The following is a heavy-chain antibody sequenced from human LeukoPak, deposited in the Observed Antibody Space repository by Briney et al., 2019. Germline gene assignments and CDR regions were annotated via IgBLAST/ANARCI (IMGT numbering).Heavy chain of an antibody. CDR2: INPKNGGT. D-gene: IGHD4-11*01. CDR3: ARGTTVTPYYYYYMDV. J-gene: IGHJ6*03. V-gene: IGHV1-2*02. Sequence: ASVKVSCKASGYNFAHNIHWVRQAPGQGHEFMGWINPKNGGTKYAQKFQGRVTITTDESTSTAYMELSSLRSEDTAVYYCARGTTVTPYYYYYMDVWGKGTTVTVSS. CDR1: GYNFAHN.